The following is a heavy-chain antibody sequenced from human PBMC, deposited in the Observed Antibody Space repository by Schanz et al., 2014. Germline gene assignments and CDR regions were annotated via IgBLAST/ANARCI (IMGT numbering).Heavy chain of an antibody. V-gene: IGHV3-13*01. CDR2: IGYLGDT. CDR3: ARGTDWNLHY. D-gene: IGHD1-1*01. Sequence: EVQLLESGGGLVRPGGSLRLSCAASGFTFSNYAMSWVRQGTGKGLEWVSTIGYLGDTYYPDSVKGRFTVSRDSGQNSLYLQMNSLRAGDTAVYYCARGTDWNLHYWGQGALXTVSS. CDR1: GFTFSNYA. J-gene: IGHJ4*02.